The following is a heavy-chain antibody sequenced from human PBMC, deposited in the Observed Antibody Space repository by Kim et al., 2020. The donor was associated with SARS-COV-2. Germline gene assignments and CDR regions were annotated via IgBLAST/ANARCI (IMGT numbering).Heavy chain of an antibody. V-gene: IGHV3-13*04. J-gene: IGHJ3*02. D-gene: IGHD4-17*01. CDR3: ARGAPIYGDDDAFDI. Sequence: GGSLRLSCAASGFTFSSYDMHWVRQATGKGLEWVSAIGTAGDTYYPGSVKGRFTISRENAKNSLYLQMNSLRAGDTAVYYCARGAPIYGDDDAFDIWGQGTMVTVSS. CDR1: GFTFSSYD. CDR2: IGTAGDT.